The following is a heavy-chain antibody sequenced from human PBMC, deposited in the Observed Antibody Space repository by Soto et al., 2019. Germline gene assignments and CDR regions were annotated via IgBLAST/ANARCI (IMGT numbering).Heavy chain of an antibody. V-gene: IGHV4-31*03. J-gene: IGHJ5*01. CDR3: ARHSASWQWFDY. CDR1: GGSISSGGYY. CDR2: IYYSGST. Sequence: QVQLQESGPGLVKPSQTLSLTCSVSGGSISSGGYYWSWIRQHPEKGLEWIGYIYYSGSTNYNPSLTSRVIMSVDTSSNRFSLDLRSVTAADTAIYYCARHSASWQWFDYWGQGTLVTVSS. D-gene: IGHD1-26*01.